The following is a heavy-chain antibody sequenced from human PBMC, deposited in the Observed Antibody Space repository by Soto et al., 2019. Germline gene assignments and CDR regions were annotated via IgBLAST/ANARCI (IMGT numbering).Heavy chain of an antibody. J-gene: IGHJ4*02. CDR2: IIPLFGTA. V-gene: IGHV1-69*01. Sequence: QVQLEQSGAEVKQPGSSVRVSCKTSGGTFSTYAINWVRQAPGQGLEWMGAIIPLFGTADYSQKFQGRVTITADESTSTAYMELSSLRSDDPAVYFCARPKGTYSSGYYDFDFWGQGTLVTVSS. CDR3: ARPKGTYSSGYYDFDF. CDR1: GGTFSTYA. D-gene: IGHD6-19*01.